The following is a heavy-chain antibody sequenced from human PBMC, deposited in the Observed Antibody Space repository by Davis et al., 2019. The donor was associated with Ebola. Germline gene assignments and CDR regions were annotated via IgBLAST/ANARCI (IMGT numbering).Heavy chain of an antibody. CDR1: GFTFSTYS. D-gene: IGHD3-3*01. CDR2: ISSDSDYI. J-gene: IGHJ4*02. V-gene: IGHV3-21*04. CDR3: AGGDFWSGQFDY. Sequence: GGSLRLSCAASGFTFSTYSMSWVRQAPGKALEWVSSISSDSDYIYYADSAKGRFTISRDNAKNSLFLQMHSLRDEDTAVYYCAGGDFWSGQFDYWGQGTLVIVSS.